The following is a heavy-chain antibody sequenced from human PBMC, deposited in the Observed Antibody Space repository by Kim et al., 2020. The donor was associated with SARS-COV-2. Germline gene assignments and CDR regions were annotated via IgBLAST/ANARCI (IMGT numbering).Heavy chain of an antibody. D-gene: IGHD2-15*01. Sequence: SETLSLTCTVSGGSIRSSTHYWGWIRQPPGKGLEWIGSINYGGTTYYNPSLKSRVTISVDTSKNQFSLKVSPVTAAGAAIYYCARHEDLDYYGLDVWGQGTTVTVSS. V-gene: IGHV4-39*01. CDR1: GGSIRSSTHY. CDR2: INYGGTT. CDR3: ARHEDLDYYGLDV. J-gene: IGHJ6*01.